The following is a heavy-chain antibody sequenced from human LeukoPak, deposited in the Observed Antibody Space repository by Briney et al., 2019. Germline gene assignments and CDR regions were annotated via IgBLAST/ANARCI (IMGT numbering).Heavy chain of an antibody. CDR2: INPSRGRT. CDR1: GYTFTHYY. CDR3: ARDARVVVVPGEISVSYGMDV. J-gene: IGHJ6*02. V-gene: IGHV1-46*01. D-gene: IGHD2-2*01. Sequence: ASVKVSCKTSGYTFTHYYIHWVRQAPGQGLEWVGIINPSRGRTTSAQMFRGRVTMTSDTSSQTVYMELNSLTSEDTAIYYCARDARVVVVPGEISVSYGMDVWGQGTTVSVSS.